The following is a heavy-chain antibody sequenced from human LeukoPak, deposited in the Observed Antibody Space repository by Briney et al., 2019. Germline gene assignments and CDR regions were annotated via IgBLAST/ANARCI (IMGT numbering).Heavy chain of an antibody. V-gene: IGHV4-59*01. CDR2: IYYSGST. CDR1: GGSISSYY. Sequence: SETLSLTCTVSGGSISSYYWSWIRQPPGKGLEWIGYIYYSGSTNYNPSLKSRVTISVVTSKNQFSLKLSSVTAADTAVYYCARFIAVAGTFYYGMDVWGQGTTVTVSS. CDR3: ARFIAVAGTFYYGMDV. D-gene: IGHD6-19*01. J-gene: IGHJ6*02.